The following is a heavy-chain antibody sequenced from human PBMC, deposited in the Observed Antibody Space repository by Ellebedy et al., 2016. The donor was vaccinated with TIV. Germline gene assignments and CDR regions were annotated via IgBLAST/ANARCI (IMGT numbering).Heavy chain of an antibody. V-gene: IGHV1-69*13. CDR2: IIPIFGTA. D-gene: IGHD5-12*01. Sequence: SVKVSCXASGGTFSSYAISWVRQALGQGLEWMGGIIPIFGTANYAQKFQGRVTITADESTSTAYMELSSLRSEDTAVYYCARQYSGFAAFDYWGQGTLVTVSS. CDR3: ARQYSGFAAFDY. J-gene: IGHJ4*02. CDR1: GGTFSSYA.